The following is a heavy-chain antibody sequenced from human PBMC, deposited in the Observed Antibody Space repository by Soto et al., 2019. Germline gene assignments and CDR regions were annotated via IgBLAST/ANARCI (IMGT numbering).Heavy chain of an antibody. D-gene: IGHD3-16*01. Sequence: GESLKISCQASGYIIKNYWIGWVRQMPGQGLEWMGIIFPDDSDTRYSPSFQGHVTISVDKSISTAYVQWSSLKASDSAIYYCFRGGVTSRTFDYWGQGTLVTVSS. V-gene: IGHV5-51*01. CDR3: FRGGVTSRTFDY. CDR1: GYIIKNYW. J-gene: IGHJ4*02. CDR2: IFPDDSDT.